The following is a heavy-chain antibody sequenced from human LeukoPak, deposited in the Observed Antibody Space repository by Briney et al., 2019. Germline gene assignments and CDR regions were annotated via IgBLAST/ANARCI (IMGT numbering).Heavy chain of an antibody. CDR2: INPKTGVT. CDR1: GYTFTDYY. D-gene: IGHD1-26*01. Sequence: ASVTVSCKASGYTFTDYYLHWVRQAPGHGLEWMGWINPKTGVTKYAQNFQGRVTMTRDTSINTAYMEVSRLRPDDTAVFYCARDLAMYSPDLDYWGQGTLVTVSS. J-gene: IGHJ4*02. V-gene: IGHV1-2*02. CDR3: ARDLAMYSPDLDY.